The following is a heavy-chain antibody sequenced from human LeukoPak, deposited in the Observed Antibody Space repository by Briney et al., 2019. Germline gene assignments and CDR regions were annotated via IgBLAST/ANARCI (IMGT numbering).Heavy chain of an antibody. CDR1: EFTVRTYS. V-gene: IGHV3-23*01. CDR2: ISGSGDRT. D-gene: IGHD1-26*01. CDR3: AKGSIVGATSYYYLDV. J-gene: IGHJ6*03. Sequence: GGSLRLSCAASEFTVRTYSMNWVRQAPGKGLEWVSGISGSGDRTYYEDSVMGRFTISRDNSKNTLYLQMNSLRAEDTAVYYCAKGSIVGATSYYYLDVWGTGTTVTVSS.